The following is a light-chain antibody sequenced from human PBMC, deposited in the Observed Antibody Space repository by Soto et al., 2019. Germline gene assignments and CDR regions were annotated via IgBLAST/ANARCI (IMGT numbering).Light chain of an antibody. CDR3: QQYGSSLWT. CDR1: QSITSNY. CDR2: GAS. Sequence: EIVLTQSPGTLSLSPGERATVSCRASQSITSNYLAWYQQKPGQAPRLLIYGASSRATGIPDRFSGRGSGTDFTLTISRLEPEDFAVYYCQQYGSSLWTFGQGTKVEIK. J-gene: IGKJ1*01. V-gene: IGKV3-20*01.